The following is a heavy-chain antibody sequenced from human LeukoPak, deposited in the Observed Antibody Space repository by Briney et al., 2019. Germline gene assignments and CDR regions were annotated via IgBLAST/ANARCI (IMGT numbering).Heavy chain of an antibody. CDR1: GGSISSYY. D-gene: IGHD2-2*02. CDR3: ASSPVDCSSTSCYTAYGMDV. Sequence: SETLSLTCTVSGGSISSYYWSWIRQPPGKGLEWIGYIYYSGSTNYNPSLKSRVTISVDTSKNQFSLKLSSVTAADTAVYYCASSPVDCSSTSCYTAYGMDVWGQGTTVTVSS. J-gene: IGHJ6*02. CDR2: IYYSGST. V-gene: IGHV4-59*12.